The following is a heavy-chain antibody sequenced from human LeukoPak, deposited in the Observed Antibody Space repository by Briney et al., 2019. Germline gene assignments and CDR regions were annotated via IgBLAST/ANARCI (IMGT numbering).Heavy chain of an antibody. D-gene: IGHD3-10*01. V-gene: IGHV4-38-2*02. J-gene: IGHJ4*02. CDR3: ARDPRVGEYYSSGSLDY. Sequence: SETLSLTCTISGYSISSGSYWGWIRQPPGKGLEWVGSIYHSGSTYHNPSLKGRVTISVDTSKNQFSLKLRSVTAADTAVYYCARDPRVGEYYSSGSLDYWGQGTLVTVSS. CDR1: GYSISSGSY. CDR2: IYHSGST.